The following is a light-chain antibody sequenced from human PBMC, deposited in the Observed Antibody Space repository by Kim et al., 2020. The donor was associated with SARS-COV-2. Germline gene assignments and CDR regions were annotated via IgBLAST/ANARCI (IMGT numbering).Light chain of an antibody. J-gene: IGLJ1*01. Sequence: GHSITISCTGTSSDVGGYNYVSWYQQHPGKAPKLMIYDVRNRPSGVSNRFSGSKSGNTASLTISGLQAEDEADYYCSSYTRSSTQVFGTGTKVTVL. CDR3: SSYTRSSTQV. CDR2: DVR. V-gene: IGLV2-14*03. CDR1: SSDVGGYNY.